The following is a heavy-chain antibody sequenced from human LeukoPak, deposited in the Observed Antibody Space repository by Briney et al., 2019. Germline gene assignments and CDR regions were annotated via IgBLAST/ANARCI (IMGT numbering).Heavy chain of an antibody. J-gene: IGHJ4*02. CDR3: ARDPTGEQWEDTGEFDY. D-gene: IGHD1-26*01. Sequence: SETLSLTCTVSGYSISSGYYWGWIRQPPGKGLEWIGSIYHSGSTYYNPSLKSRVTISVDTSKNQFSLKLSSVTAADTAVYYCARDPTGEQWEDTGEFDYWGQGTLVTVSS. CDR1: GYSISSGYY. V-gene: IGHV4-38-2*02. CDR2: IYHSGST.